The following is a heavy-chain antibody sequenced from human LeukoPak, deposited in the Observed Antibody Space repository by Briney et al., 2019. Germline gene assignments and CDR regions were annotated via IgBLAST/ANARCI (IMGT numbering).Heavy chain of an antibody. Sequence: PGGALRLSCAGSGFTLSSYWMSRVRQAPGKGLEWVANIKQDGSEKYYVDSVKGRFTISRDNAKNSLYLQMNSLRAEDTAVYYCARDHNGMDVWGQGTTVTVSS. J-gene: IGHJ6*02. CDR1: GFTLSSYW. V-gene: IGHV3-7*01. CDR2: IKQDGSEK. CDR3: ARDHNGMDV.